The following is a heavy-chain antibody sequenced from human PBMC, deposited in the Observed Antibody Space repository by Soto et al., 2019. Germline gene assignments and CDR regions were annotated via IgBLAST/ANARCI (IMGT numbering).Heavy chain of an antibody. Sequence: GGSLRLSCAASGFTFSSYSMNWVRQAPGKGLEWVSSISSSSSYMYYADSVKGRFTISRDNAKNSLYLQMNSLRAEDTAVYYCARYYDILTTDAFDIWGQGTMVTVPS. J-gene: IGHJ3*02. CDR3: ARYYDILTTDAFDI. CDR1: GFTFSSYS. D-gene: IGHD3-9*01. V-gene: IGHV3-21*01. CDR2: ISSSSSYM.